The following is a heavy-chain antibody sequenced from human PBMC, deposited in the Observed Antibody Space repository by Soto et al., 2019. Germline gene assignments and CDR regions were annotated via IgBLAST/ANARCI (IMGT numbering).Heavy chain of an antibody. Sequence: PGGSLRLSCAASGFSFSSYGMHWVRQAPGKGLEWVAVIWYDGSNEDYADSVKGRFAISRDNSKNSLYLQMNSLRDEDTAVYYCARDRATGLNGLDYWGQGT. V-gene: IGHV3-33*01. CDR2: IWYDGSNE. CDR3: ARDRATGLNGLDY. J-gene: IGHJ4*02. CDR1: GFSFSSYG.